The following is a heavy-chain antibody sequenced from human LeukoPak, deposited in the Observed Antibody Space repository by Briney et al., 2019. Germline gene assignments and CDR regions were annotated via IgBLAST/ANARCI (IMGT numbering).Heavy chain of an antibody. V-gene: IGHV3-33*01. D-gene: IGHD2-21*02. J-gene: IGHJ4*02. CDR2: IWYDGSNQ. CDR3: ARWGDGKRFDY. Sequence: PGRSLRLSCAASGITFSNHGMHWVRQAPGKGLEWVAVIWYDGSNQYYADSVKGRFTISRDNSKNMVYLQMNSLRAEDTATYYCARWGDGKRFDYWGQGTLVTVSS. CDR1: GITFSNHG.